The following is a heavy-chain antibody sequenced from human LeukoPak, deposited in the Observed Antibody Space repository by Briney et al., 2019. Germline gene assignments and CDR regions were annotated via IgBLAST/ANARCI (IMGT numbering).Heavy chain of an antibody. CDR1: GGSISSYY. Sequence: SETLSLTCTVFGGSISSYYWSWIRQPPGKGLEWIGCIYYSGSTNYNPSLKSRVTISVDTSKNQFSLKLSSVTAGDTAVYYCARGSSGYRLVDYWGQGTLVTVSS. D-gene: IGHD3-9*01. J-gene: IGHJ4*02. CDR2: IYYSGST. V-gene: IGHV4-59*01. CDR3: ARGSSGYRLVDY.